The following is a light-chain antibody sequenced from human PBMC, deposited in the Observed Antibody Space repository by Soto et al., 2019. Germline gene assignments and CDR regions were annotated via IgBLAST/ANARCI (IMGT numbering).Light chain of an antibody. Sequence: EIVMTQSPATLSVSPGERATLSCRASQSVSSNLAWYQQKPGQAPRLLIYGASTRATGFPARFSGSGSGTEFTLTLSSLQSEDFAVYYCQHYNNWPPWTFGQGTKVEIK. CDR1: QSVSSN. CDR3: QHYNNWPPWT. J-gene: IGKJ1*01. CDR2: GAS. V-gene: IGKV3-15*01.